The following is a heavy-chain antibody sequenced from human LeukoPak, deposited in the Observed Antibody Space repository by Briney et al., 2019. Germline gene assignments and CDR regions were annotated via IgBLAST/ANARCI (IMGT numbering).Heavy chain of an antibody. V-gene: IGHV1-18*01. D-gene: IGHD6-19*01. Sequence: ASVKVSCKASGYTFTSYDINWVRQATGQGLEWMGWISAYNGNTNYAQKLQGRVTMTTDTSTSTAYMELRSLGSDDTAVYYCARDRSSGWTGVFDYWGQGTLVTVSS. CDR3: ARDRSSGWTGVFDY. J-gene: IGHJ4*02. CDR1: GYTFTSYD. CDR2: ISAYNGNT.